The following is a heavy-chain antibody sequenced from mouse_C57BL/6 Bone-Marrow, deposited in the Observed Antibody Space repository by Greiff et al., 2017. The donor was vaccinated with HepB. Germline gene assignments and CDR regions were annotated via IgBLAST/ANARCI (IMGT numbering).Heavy chain of an antibody. CDR1: GYTFTDYN. CDR2: INPNNGGT. Sequence: VQLKESGPELVKPGASVKIPCKASGYTFTDYNMDWVKQSHGKSLEWIGDINPNNGGTIYNQKFKGKATLTVDKSSSTAYMELRSLTSEDTAVYYCAREGPPRAGMDYWGQGTSVTVSS. J-gene: IGHJ4*01. CDR3: AREGPPRAGMDY. V-gene: IGHV1-18*01.